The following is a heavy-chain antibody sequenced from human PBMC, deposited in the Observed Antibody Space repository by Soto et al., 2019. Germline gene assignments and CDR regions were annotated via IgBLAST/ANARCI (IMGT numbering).Heavy chain of an antibody. D-gene: IGHD6-19*01. Sequence: PGGSLRLSCAASGFTFSSYWMSWVRQAPGKGLEWVANIKQDGSEKYYVDSVKGRFTISRDNAKNSLYLQMNSLRAEDTAVYYCARDLTDGGSGWPKFDYWGQGTLVTVSS. V-gene: IGHV3-7*03. CDR2: IKQDGSEK. CDR1: GFTFSSYW. CDR3: ARDLTDGGSGWPKFDY. J-gene: IGHJ4*02.